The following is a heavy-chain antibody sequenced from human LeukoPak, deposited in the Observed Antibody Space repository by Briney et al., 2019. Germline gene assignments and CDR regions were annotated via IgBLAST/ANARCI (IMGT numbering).Heavy chain of an antibody. CDR1: GYSFTSYW. CDR2: VYPGGSDT. Sequence: GESLKISCKASGYSFTSYWIGWVRRMPGKGLEWMGIVYPGGSDTRYSPAFQGQVTISADKSISTAYMQWSSLEASDTAMYYCARWGRGMDVWGQGTTVTVSS. J-gene: IGHJ6*02. D-gene: IGHD3-16*01. CDR3: ARWGRGMDV. V-gene: IGHV5-51*01.